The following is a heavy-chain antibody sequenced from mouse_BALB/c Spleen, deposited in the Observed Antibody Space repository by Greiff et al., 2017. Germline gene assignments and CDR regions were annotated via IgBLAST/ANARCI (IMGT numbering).Heavy chain of an antibody. V-gene: IGHV1-14*01. CDR3: ARGVTMITRAWFAY. Sequence: EVKLMESGPELVKPGASVKMSCKASGYTFTSYVMHWVKQKPGQGLEWIGYINPYNDGTKYNEKFKGKATLTSDKSSSTAYMELSSLTSEDSAVYYCARGVTMITRAWFAYWGQGTLVTVSA. CDR1: GYTFTSYV. D-gene: IGHD2-4*01. J-gene: IGHJ3*01. CDR2: INPYNDGT.